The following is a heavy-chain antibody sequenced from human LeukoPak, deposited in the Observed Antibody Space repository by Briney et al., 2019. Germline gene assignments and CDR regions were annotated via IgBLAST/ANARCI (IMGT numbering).Heavy chain of an antibody. Sequence: PSETLSLTCTVSGGSISSYYWSWIRQPPGKGLEWIGYIYYSGSTNYTPSLKSRVTISVDTSKNQCSLKLSSVTAADTAVYYCARDPRPRDYDSSEDYYYMDVWGKGTTVTVSS. CDR2: IYYSGST. J-gene: IGHJ6*03. V-gene: IGHV4-59*01. D-gene: IGHD3-22*01. CDR1: GGSISSYY. CDR3: ARDPRPRDYDSSEDYYYMDV.